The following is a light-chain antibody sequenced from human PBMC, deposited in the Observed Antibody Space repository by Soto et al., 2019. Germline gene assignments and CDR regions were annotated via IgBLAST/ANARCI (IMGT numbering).Light chain of an antibody. V-gene: IGLV2-23*01. CDR1: SNDVGNYNV. Sequence: QSVLTQPASVSGSPGQSITISCTGTSNDVGNYNVVSWYQHHPDTAPKVIIFEDSKRPSGVSNRFSGSRSGNTASLTISGLQAEDEADYYCCSYTSLDTLVFGGGTKLTVL. J-gene: IGLJ2*01. CDR2: EDS. CDR3: CSYTSLDTLV.